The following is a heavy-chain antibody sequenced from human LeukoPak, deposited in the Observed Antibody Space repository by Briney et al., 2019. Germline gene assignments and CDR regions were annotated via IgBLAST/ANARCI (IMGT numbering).Heavy chain of an antibody. CDR1: GGTFSSYA. V-gene: IGHV1-69*13. D-gene: IGHD3-22*01. Sequence: SVKVSCKASGGTFSSYAIRWVRQAPGQGLEWMGGIIPIFGTANYAQKFQGRVTITADESTSTAYMELSSLRSEDTAVYYCARDMIPYYYDSSGLNWLDPWGQGTLVTVFS. CDR3: ARDMIPYYYDSSGLNWLDP. CDR2: IIPIFGTA. J-gene: IGHJ5*02.